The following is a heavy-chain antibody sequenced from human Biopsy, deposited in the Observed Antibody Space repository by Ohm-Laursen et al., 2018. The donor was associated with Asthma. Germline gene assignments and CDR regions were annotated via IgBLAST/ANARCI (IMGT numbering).Heavy chain of an antibody. CDR3: VRQAGYKRGWAKMLFGFYGMDV. V-gene: IGHV4-39*01. J-gene: IGHJ6*02. D-gene: IGHD6-19*01. CDR1: GGSISNSNYY. CDR2: LHYSGSPYYT. Sequence: SETLSLTCTVSGGSISNSNYYWGWIRQSPGKGLEWIGSLHYSGSPYYTFYNPSLESRVTISLDASKNEFSLRLTYVTAADTAQLYWVRQAGYKRGWAKMLFGFYGMDVWGPGTTVTVSS.